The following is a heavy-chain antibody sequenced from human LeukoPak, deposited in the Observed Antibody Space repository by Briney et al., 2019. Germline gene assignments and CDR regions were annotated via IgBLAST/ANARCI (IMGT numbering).Heavy chain of an antibody. CDR1: GFTFSSYS. CDR3: ARDGLIAARLEGPNAFDI. CDR2: ISSSSSSTI. V-gene: IGHV3-48*04. D-gene: IGHD6-6*01. Sequence: PGGSLRLSCAASGFTFSSYSMNWVRQAPGKGLEWVSYISSSSSSTIYYADSVKGRFTISRDNAKNSLYLQMNSLRAEDTAVYYCARDGLIAARLEGPNAFDIWGQGTMVTVSS. J-gene: IGHJ3*02.